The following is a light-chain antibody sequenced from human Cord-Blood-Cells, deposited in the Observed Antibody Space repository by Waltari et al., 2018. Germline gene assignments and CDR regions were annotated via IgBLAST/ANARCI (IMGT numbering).Light chain of an antibody. CDR2: AAA. CDR1: QSISSY. V-gene: IGKV1-39*01. CDR3: QQSYSTPYS. J-gene: IGKJ2*03. Sequence: DIQMTQSTSSLSASVGDRVTITCRASQSISSYLNWYQQKPGKAPKLLIYAAASLQSGVPSRFSGSGSGTDFTLTISSLQPDDFATYYCQQSYSTPYSFGQGTKLEIK.